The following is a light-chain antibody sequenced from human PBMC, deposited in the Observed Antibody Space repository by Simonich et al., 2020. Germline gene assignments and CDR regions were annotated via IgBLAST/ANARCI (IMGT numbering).Light chain of an antibody. J-gene: IGLJ2*01. Sequence: QSALTQPASVSGSPGQPITISCTGTSSDVGGYNYVSWYQQPPGKAPKLMIYDVSKLPSGVSNRFSGSKSGNTASLTISGLQAEDEADYYCSSYTSSSTYVVFGGGTKLTVL. CDR1: SSDVGGYNY. V-gene: IGLV2-14*01. CDR2: DVS. CDR3: SSYTSSSTYVV.